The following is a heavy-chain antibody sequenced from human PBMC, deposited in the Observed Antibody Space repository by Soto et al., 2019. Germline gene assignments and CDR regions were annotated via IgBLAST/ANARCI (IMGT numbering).Heavy chain of an antibody. D-gene: IGHD3-10*01. CDR3: ARVLRGVVNWFDP. V-gene: IGHV1-2*02. J-gene: IGHJ5*02. CDR2: INPNSGGT. Sequence: ASVKVSCKASGYTFTGYYMHWVRQAPGQGLEWMGWINPNSGGTNYAQKFQGRVTMTRDTSISTAYMELSRLRSDDTAVYYCARVLRGVVNWFDPWGQGTLVTVSS. CDR1: GYTFTGYY.